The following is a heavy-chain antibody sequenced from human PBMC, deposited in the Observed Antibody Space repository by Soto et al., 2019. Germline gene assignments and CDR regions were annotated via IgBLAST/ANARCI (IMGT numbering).Heavy chain of an antibody. CDR3: ARVLWFGELFQDWFDP. Sequence: QVQLVESGGGLVKPGGSLRLSCAASGFTFSDYYMSWIRQAPGKGLEWVSYISSSGSNIYYADTVKGRFTISRDNAKNALYLQMNSLRAEDTAVYSCARVLWFGELFQDWFDPWGQGTLVTVAS. V-gene: IGHV3-11*01. D-gene: IGHD3-10*01. CDR1: GFTFSDYY. J-gene: IGHJ5*02. CDR2: ISSSGSNI.